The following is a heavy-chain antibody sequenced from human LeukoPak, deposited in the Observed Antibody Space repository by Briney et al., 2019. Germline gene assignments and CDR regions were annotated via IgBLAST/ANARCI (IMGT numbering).Heavy chain of an antibody. CDR2: ISSSSSTI. V-gene: IGHV3-48*01. CDR1: GFTFSSYS. Sequence: GGSLRLSCAASGFTFSSYSMNWVRQAPGKGLEWVSYISSSSSTIYYADSVKGRFTISRDNAKNSLYLQMNSLRAEDTAVYYCAVIAAADYWGQGTLVTVPS. J-gene: IGHJ4*02. D-gene: IGHD6-13*01. CDR3: AVIAAADY.